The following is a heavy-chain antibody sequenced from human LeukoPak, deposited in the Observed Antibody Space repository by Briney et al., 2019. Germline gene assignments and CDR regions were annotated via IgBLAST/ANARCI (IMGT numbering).Heavy chain of an antibody. V-gene: IGHV1-24*01. J-gene: IGHJ4*02. CDR1: GFILTEVS. CDR3: VADHYNNHGNFDF. CDR2: FDRENGET. D-gene: IGHD4-11*01. Sequence: ASVKLSCTVSGFILTEVSIHWLRQAPRKGPEWMGSFDRENGETIYSHNFQGRVAMTEDTSADTAYMELTSLGSDDTAVYYCVADHYNNHGNFDFWGQGTLVTVSS.